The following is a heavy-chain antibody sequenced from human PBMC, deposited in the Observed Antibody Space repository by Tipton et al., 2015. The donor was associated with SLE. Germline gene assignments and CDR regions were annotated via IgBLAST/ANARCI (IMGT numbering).Heavy chain of an antibody. CDR3: ARHDTNYGRNWFDP. CDR2: IYTSGIT. V-gene: IGHV4-4*08. J-gene: IGHJ5*02. Sequence: LRLSCTVSGGSINSYYWSWIRQPPGKGLEWIGYIYTSGITNYNPSLKSRVTISVDTSKNQFSLKLSSVTAADTAVYYCARHDTNYGRNWFDPWGQGTLVTVSS. CDR1: GGSINSYY. D-gene: IGHD2-8*01.